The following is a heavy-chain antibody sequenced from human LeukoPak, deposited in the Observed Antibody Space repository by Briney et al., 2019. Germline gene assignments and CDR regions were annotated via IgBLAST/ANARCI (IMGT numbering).Heavy chain of an antibody. J-gene: IGHJ3*02. CDR2: IYNSGNT. V-gene: IGHV4-30-4*01. D-gene: IGHD2-15*01. Sequence: SETLSLTCSVSGGSIASGDYYWTWIRQPPGKGPEWIGYIYNSGNTYYNPSLKSRVSISADTSENAFSLKLSSVSAADTAVYYCARRSRGTVVVAASAFDIWGQGTFVTVSS. CDR3: ARRSRGTVVVAASAFDI. CDR1: GGSIASGDYY.